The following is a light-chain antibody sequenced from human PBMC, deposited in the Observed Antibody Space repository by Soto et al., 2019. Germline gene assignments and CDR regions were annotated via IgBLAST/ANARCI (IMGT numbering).Light chain of an antibody. CDR1: SSDLDY. Sequence: QSALTQPASVSGSPGQSITVSCTGTSSDLDYVSWYQQHPGKAPKLLIFDVNTRPSGVPDRFSASKTNNAASLTISGLPPEDAAHYYSSSYTHPSVLFGGGTKLTVL. V-gene: IGLV2-14*03. CDR2: DVN. CDR3: SSYTHPSVL. J-gene: IGLJ2*01.